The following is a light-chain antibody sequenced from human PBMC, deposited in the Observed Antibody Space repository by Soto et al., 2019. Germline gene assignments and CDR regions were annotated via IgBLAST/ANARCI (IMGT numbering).Light chain of an antibody. CDR3: QQYKSYSPYT. J-gene: IGKJ2*01. Sequence: DIQMTQSPSTLSASIGDRVTITCRASQSISSWLAWYQQEPGKAPKFLIYDASSLESGVPSRFSGSGSGTEFTLTISSLQPDDFATYYCQQYKSYSPYTFGQGTKLEIK. V-gene: IGKV1-5*01. CDR1: QSISSW. CDR2: DAS.